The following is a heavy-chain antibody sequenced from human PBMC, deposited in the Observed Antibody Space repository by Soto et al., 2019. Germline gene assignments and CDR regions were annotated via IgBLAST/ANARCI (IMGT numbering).Heavy chain of an antibody. CDR1: GGSISSGGYS. Sequence: PSETLSLTCAVSGGSISSGGYSWSWIRQPPGKGLEWIGYIYHSGSTYYNPSLKSRVTISVDRSKNQFSLKLSSVTAADTAVYYCARANMVRGVINWFDPWGQGTLVNVSS. V-gene: IGHV4-30-2*01. CDR2: IYHSGST. CDR3: ARANMVRGVINWFDP. J-gene: IGHJ5*02. D-gene: IGHD3-10*01.